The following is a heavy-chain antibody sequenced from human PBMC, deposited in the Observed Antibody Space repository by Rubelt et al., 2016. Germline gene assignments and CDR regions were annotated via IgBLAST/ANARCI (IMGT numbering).Heavy chain of an antibody. D-gene: IGHD3-10*01. Sequence: QVQLQESGPGLVKPSQTLSLTCTVSGGSISSGGYYWSWIRQHPGKGLEWIGYIYYSGSTYYNPSLKSRVTISLDTSKNPFSLKLSSVTAADTAGYYCARPAGVTREAGDSYYFDYWGQGTLVTVSS. CDR3: ARPAGVTREAGDSYYFDY. J-gene: IGHJ4*02. V-gene: IGHV4-31*03. CDR1: GGSISSGGYY. CDR2: IYYSGST.